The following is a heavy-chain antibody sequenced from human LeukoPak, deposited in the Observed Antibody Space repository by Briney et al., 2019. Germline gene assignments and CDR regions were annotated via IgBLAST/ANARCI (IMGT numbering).Heavy chain of an antibody. Sequence: GGSLRLSCAASGFTFRSYDMSWVRQAPGKGLEWVSSISSSSSYIYYADSVKGRFTISRDNAKNSLYLQMNSLRAEDTAVYYCARDARIAAAGTYYYYYYGMDVWGQGTTVTVSS. D-gene: IGHD6-13*01. CDR1: GFTFRSYD. J-gene: IGHJ6*02. CDR2: ISSSSSYI. CDR3: ARDARIAAAGTYYYYYYGMDV. V-gene: IGHV3-21*01.